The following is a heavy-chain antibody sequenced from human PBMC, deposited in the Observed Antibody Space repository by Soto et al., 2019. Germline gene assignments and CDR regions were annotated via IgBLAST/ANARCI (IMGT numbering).Heavy chain of an antibody. CDR1: GGSISSGGYY. Sequence: SETLSLTCTVSGGSISSGGYYWSWIRQHPGKGLEWIGYIYYSGSTYYNPSLKSRVTISVDTSKNQFSLKLSSVTAADTAVYYCARDRLNILTGYPYYYGMDVWGQGTTVTVSS. CDR2: IYYSGST. V-gene: IGHV4-31*03. D-gene: IGHD3-9*01. J-gene: IGHJ6*02. CDR3: ARDRLNILTGYPYYYGMDV.